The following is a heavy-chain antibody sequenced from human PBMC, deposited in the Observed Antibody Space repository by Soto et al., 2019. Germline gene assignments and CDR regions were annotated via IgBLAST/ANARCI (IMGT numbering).Heavy chain of an antibody. CDR2: IYYSGST. CDR1: GGSVSSGNSY. CDR3: ARSDRGRTTIFDYWYFDL. J-gene: IGHJ2*01. Sequence: PXETLSLTCTVSGGSVSSGNSYWSWIRQPPGKGLEWIGYIYYSGSTNYNPSLKSRVTISVDTSKNQFSLKLSSVTAADTAVYYCARSDRGRTTIFDYWYFDLWGRGTLVTVSS. V-gene: IGHV4-61*01. D-gene: IGHD3-3*01.